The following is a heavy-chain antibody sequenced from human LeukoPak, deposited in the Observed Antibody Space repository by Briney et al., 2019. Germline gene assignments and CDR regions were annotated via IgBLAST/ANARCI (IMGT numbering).Heavy chain of an antibody. CDR3: ARDQTYYDSSGYSLYAFDI. CDR1: GGSISSYY. Sequence: SATLSLTCTVSGGSISSYYWSWIRQPAGKGLEWIGRIYTSGSTNYNPSLKSRVTMSVDTSKNQFSLKLSSVTAADTAVYYCARDQTYYDSSGYSLYAFDIWGQGTMVTVSS. V-gene: IGHV4-4*07. D-gene: IGHD3-22*01. CDR2: IYTSGST. J-gene: IGHJ3*02.